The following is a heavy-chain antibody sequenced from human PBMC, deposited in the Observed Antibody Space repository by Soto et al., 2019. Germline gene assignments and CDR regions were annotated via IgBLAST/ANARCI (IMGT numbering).Heavy chain of an antibody. Sequence: QVQLVQSGAEVKNPGASVKVSCKASGYTFTRYGIGWARQAPGQGLEWMGWINTYNGNTNYAQNVQGRVTLTTDTXXNTPYMDLRSLRSNDTAIYYCAMADVYVPPSPQDVWGQGTTVIVSS. CDR1: GYTFTRYG. CDR2: INTYNGNT. J-gene: IGHJ6*02. D-gene: IGHD3-16*01. CDR3: AMADVYVPPSPQDV. V-gene: IGHV1-18*01.